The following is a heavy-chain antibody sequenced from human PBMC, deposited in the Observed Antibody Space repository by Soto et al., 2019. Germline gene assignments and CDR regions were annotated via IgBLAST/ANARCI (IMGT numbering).Heavy chain of an antibody. Sequence: SETLSLTCSVSGSSINSNLYHWGWIRHSPGKGLEWIGSIHNTGNIFYNPSLKSRVTLSIDTSQSHFSLHLSSVTAADTAVYFCARLYTGNDIMYHWGQGTLVTVS. CDR3: ARLYTGNDIMYH. CDR1: GSSINSNLYH. V-gene: IGHV4-39*02. J-gene: IGHJ5*02. CDR2: IHNTGNI. D-gene: IGHD1-1*01.